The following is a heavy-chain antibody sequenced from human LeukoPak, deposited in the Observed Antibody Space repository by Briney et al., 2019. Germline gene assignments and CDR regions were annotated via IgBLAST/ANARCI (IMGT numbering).Heavy chain of an antibody. CDR3: ARHRIAVAGLNYYYYMDV. Sequence: GESLKISCKGSGYSFTSYWNGWVRQMPGKGLEWMGIIYPGDSDTRYSPSFQGPVTISADKSISTAYLQWSSLKASDTAMYYCARHRIAVAGLNYYYYMDVWGKGTTVTVSS. D-gene: IGHD6-19*01. CDR2: IYPGDSDT. J-gene: IGHJ6*03. CDR1: GYSFTSYW. V-gene: IGHV5-51*01.